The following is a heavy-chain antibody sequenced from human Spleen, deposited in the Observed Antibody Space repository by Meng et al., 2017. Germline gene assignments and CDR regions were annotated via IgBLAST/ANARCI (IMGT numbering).Heavy chain of an antibody. V-gene: IGHV4-34*01. J-gene: IGHJ4*02. CDR3: ARGRDYTAMVPMGFYFDY. CDR1: VGSFSGYY. CDR2: INHSGST. D-gene: IGHD5-18*01. Sequence: QVQQEQWGAGRLKHSGTLSLTCAVYVGSFSGYYWSWIRQPPGKGLEWIGEINHSGSTNYNPSLKSRVTISVDTSQNPFSLKLSSVTAADTAVYSCARGRDYTAMVPMGFYFDYWGQGTLVTVSS.